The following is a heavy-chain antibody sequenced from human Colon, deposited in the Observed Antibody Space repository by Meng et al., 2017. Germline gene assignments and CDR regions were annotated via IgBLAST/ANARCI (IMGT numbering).Heavy chain of an antibody. D-gene: IGHD1-14*01. CDR3: ARDRVPGKY. J-gene: IGHJ4*02. CDR1: GGSVSSGTYY. V-gene: IGHV4-61*01. Sequence: QVQRQESGPGLVLPSETLSLTCTVSGGSVSSGTYYWSWIRQPPGKGLEWIGCIYYSGTTNYNPSLKSRVTISVDTSKNQFSLKLSSVTPADTAVYFCARDRVPGKYWGQGTLVTVSS. CDR2: IYYSGTT.